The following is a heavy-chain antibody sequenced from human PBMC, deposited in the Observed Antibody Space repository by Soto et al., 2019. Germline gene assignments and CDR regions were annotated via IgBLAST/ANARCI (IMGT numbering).Heavy chain of an antibody. Sequence: SETLSLTCTVSVGSISSSSYYWGWILQPPGKGLEWIGSIYYSGSTYYNPSLKSRVTIPVDTSKNQFSLKLSSVTAADTAVYYCLGAAGTYYYGMDVWGQGTTVTVSS. J-gene: IGHJ6*02. D-gene: IGHD6-13*01. CDR2: IYYSGST. V-gene: IGHV4-39*01. CDR3: LGAAGTYYYGMDV. CDR1: VGSISSSSYY.